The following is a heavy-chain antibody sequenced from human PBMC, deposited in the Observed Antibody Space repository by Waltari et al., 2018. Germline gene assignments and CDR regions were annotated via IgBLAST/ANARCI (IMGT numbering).Heavy chain of an antibody. CDR3: ARDVTGYYYFDL. J-gene: IGHJ2*01. CDR2: INSGGDT. CDR1: GFTVSSNY. V-gene: IGHV3-53*01. Sequence: EVQLVESGGGLIQPGGSLRLSCAASGFTVSSNYMSWVRQAPGKGREWFSVINSGGDTHYADSVKGRFTISRDNSKNTVYLQMNTLRAEDTALYYCARDVTGYYYFDLWGRGTLVTVSS.